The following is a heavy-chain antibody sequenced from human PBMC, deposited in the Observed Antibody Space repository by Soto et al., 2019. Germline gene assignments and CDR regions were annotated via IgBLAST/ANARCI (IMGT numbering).Heavy chain of an antibody. CDR2: LSYDGSNK. J-gene: IGHJ6*02. CDR1: GFTFSSYG. Sequence: GGSRRLSCAASGFTFSSYGMHWVRQAPGQGLERVAVLSYDGSNKYYAASVKGRFTISRDNSKNTLYLQMNSLRAEDTAVYYCAKDNTGGYSYGRYYYGMDVWGQGTTVTVSS. D-gene: IGHD5-18*01. CDR3: AKDNTGGYSYGRYYYGMDV. V-gene: IGHV3-30*18.